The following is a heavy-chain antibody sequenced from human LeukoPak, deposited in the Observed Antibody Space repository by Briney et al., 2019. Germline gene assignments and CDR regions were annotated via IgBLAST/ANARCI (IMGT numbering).Heavy chain of an antibody. CDR3: ARGGGYYDILTGYSPGAFDI. D-gene: IGHD3-9*01. Sequence: GGSLRLSCAASGFTFSSYSMNWVRQAPGKGLEWVSSISSSSSYIYYADSVKGRFTISRDNAKNSLYLQMNSLRAEDTAVYYCARGGGYYDILTGYSPGAFDIWGQGTMVIVSS. CDR2: ISSSSSYI. J-gene: IGHJ3*02. V-gene: IGHV3-21*01. CDR1: GFTFSSYS.